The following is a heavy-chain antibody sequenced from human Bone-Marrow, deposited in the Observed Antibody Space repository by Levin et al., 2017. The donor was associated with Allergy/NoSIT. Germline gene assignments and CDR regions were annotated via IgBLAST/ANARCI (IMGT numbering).Heavy chain of an antibody. CDR1: SGSISSTNW. Sequence: SETLSLTCAVSSGSISSTNWWSWVRQPPGKGLEWVGEIHHSGSTNYNPSVKTRVTMSVDKSNNHFSLHLTSVTAADTAVYYCALVGGNSAAVSHWGQGTLVTVS. J-gene: IGHJ4*02. CDR2: IHHSGST. CDR3: ALVGGNSAAVSH. D-gene: IGHD4-23*01. V-gene: IGHV4-4*02.